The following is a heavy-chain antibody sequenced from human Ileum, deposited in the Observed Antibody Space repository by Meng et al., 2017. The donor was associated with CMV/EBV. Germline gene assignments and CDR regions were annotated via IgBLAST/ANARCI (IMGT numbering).Heavy chain of an antibody. V-gene: IGHV4-30-4*01. CDR1: GGIISIGDYY. CDR3: ARSRAGLRFDS. CDR2: IYYSGST. Sequence: TVPGGIISIGDYYWNGIRQPPGEGLEWIGYIYYSGSTYYNASLKNRINISIDTSKKQFSLTLNSVTVADTAVYYCARSRAGLRFDSWGQGTLVTVSS. J-gene: IGHJ4*02.